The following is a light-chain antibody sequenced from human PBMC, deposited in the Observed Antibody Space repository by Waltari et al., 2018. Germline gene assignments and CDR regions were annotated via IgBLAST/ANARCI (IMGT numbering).Light chain of an antibody. CDR3: QQRTDWPPLT. J-gene: IGKJ4*01. CDR1: QSVCTY. V-gene: IGKV3-11*01. Sequence: EIVLTQSPATLSLSPGERATLPCRASQSVCTYLAGYQPKPGQAPRLLISDASYRASGIPARFSGSGAGTDFTLTISSLEPEDFAIYYCQQRTDWPPLTFGGGTKVEIK. CDR2: DAS.